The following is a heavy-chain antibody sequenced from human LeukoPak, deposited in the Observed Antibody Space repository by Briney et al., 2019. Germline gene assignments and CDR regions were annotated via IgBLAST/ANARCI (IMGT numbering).Heavy chain of an antibody. V-gene: IGHV3-30*02. CDR2: IRYDGSSE. J-gene: IGHJ2*01. CDR3: AKGAAAYWGWYFDL. CDR1: GFTFSTYG. Sequence: GGSLRLSCVASGFTFSTYGMHWVRQAPGKGLEWVAYIRYDGSSEYLDSVKGRFTISRDNSKNTLYLQMNSLRAEDTALYYCAKGAAAYWGWYFDLWGRGTLVTVSS. D-gene: IGHD6-13*01.